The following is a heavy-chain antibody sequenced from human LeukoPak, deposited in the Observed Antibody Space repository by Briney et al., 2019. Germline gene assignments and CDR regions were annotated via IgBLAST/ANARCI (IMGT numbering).Heavy chain of an antibody. CDR3: ASRIYGDSPY. CDR2: INTGGSST. CDR1: GFTFSSYW. D-gene: IGHD4-17*01. Sequence: GGSLRLSCAASGFTFSSYWMHWVRQAPGKGLVWVSRINTGGSSTSYADSVKGRFTISRDNAKNTLYLQMNSLRAEDTAVYYCASRIYGDSPYWGQGTLVTVSS. J-gene: IGHJ4*02. V-gene: IGHV3-74*01.